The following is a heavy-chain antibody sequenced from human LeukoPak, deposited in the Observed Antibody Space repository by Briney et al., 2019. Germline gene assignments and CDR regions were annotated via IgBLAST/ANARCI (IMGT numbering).Heavy chain of an antibody. V-gene: IGHV3-21*01. CDR1: GFTFSSYS. CDR3: ARGTQELWSRGQSNQFDY. J-gene: IGHJ4*02. Sequence: GGSLRLSCAASGFTFSSYSMNWARQAPGKGLEWVSSISSSSSYIYYADSVKGRFTIPRDNAKNSLYLQMNSLRAEDTAVYYCARGTQELWSRGQSNQFDYWGQGTLVTVSS. CDR2: ISSSSSYI. D-gene: IGHD5-18*01.